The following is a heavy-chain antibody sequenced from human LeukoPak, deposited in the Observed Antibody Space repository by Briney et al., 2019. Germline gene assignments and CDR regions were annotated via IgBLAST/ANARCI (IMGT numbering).Heavy chain of an antibody. J-gene: IGHJ4*02. V-gene: IGHV4-4*07. CDR3: ARDGGRSGYYYFDY. CDR2: IYTSGST. Sequence: SETLSLTSTVSGGSISSYYWSWIRQPAGKGLEWIGRIYTSGSTNYNPSLKSRVTMSVDTSKNQFSLKLSSVTAADTAVYYCARDGGRSGYYYFDYWGQGTLVTVSS. CDR1: GGSISSYY. D-gene: IGHD3-3*01.